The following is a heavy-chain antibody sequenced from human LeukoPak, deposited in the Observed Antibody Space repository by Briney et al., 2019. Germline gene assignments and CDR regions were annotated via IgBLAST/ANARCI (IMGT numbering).Heavy chain of an antibody. CDR3: ARGWLSETTVATPYNY. D-gene: IGHD4-23*01. CDR1: GGTSSSYA. Sequence: SEKVSCKAPGGTSSSYAISWVRQASGQGLEWMGGTIPIFGTANYAQKFQGRVTITAVESMSTAYMELSSLRSEDTAVYYCARGWLSETTVATPYNYWGQGTLVTVSS. CDR2: TIPIFGTA. V-gene: IGHV1-69*13. J-gene: IGHJ4*02.